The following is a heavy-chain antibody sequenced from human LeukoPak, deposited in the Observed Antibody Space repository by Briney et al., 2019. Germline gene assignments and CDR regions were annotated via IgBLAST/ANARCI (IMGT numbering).Heavy chain of an antibody. CDR1: GGSFSGYY. Sequence: SETLSLTCAVYGGSFSGYYWSWIRQPPGKGLEWIGEINHSGSTNYNPSLKSRVTISVDTYKNQFSLKLSSVTAADTAVYYCARGFIGYYYGSGSPQYYYYYGMDVWGQGTTVTVSS. D-gene: IGHD3-10*01. V-gene: IGHV4-34*01. CDR3: ARGFIGYYYGSGSPQYYYYYGMDV. CDR2: INHSGST. J-gene: IGHJ6*02.